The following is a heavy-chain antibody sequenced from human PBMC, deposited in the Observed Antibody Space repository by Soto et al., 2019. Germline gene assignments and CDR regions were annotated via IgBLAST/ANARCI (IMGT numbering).Heavy chain of an antibody. D-gene: IGHD3-10*01. J-gene: IGHJ6*02. V-gene: IGHV1-24*01. CDR1: GYTLTELS. CDR2: FDPEDGET. CDR3: ETNQGVRGVNEYYYYGMDV. Sequence: ASVKVSCKVSGYTLTELSMHWVRQAPGKGLEWMGGFDPEDGETIYAQKFQGRVTMTEDTSTDTAYMELSSLRSEDTAVYYCETNQGVRGVNEYYYYGMDVWGQGTTVTVSS.